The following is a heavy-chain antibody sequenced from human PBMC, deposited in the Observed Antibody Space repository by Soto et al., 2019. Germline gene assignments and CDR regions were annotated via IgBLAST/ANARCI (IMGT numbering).Heavy chain of an antibody. CDR1: GFTFDDYT. Sequence: GGSLRLSCAASGFTFDDYTMHWVRQAPGKGLEWVSLISWDGGSTYYADSVKGRFTISRDNSKNSLYLQMNSLRTEDTALYYCAKGAPYYYYGMDVWGQGTTVTVSS. CDR2: ISWDGGST. V-gene: IGHV3-43*01. J-gene: IGHJ6*02. CDR3: AKGAPYYYYGMDV.